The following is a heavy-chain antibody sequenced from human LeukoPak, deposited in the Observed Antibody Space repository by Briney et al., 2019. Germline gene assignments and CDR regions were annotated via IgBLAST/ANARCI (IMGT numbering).Heavy chain of an antibody. V-gene: IGHV3-23*01. D-gene: IGHD3-10*01. CDR1: GFTFTSYS. Sequence: GGSLRLSCAASGFTFTSYSMIWVRQAPGKGLEWVSTISGSGTGTYYADSVKGRFTISRDNSKNTLYLQMNSLRAQDTALSYFVRSRLSVPGSGHDYFFDYWGQGTLVTVSS. J-gene: IGHJ4*02. CDR3: VRSRLSVPGSGHDYFFDY. CDR2: ISGSGTGT.